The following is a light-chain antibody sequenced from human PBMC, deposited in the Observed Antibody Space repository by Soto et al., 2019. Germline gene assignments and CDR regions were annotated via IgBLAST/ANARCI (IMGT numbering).Light chain of an antibody. J-gene: IGKJ1*01. Sequence: EIVMTQSPATLSVSPGERSTLSCRASQSVSSYLAWYQQKLGQXPRXXIYDASNRATGVPARFSGSGSGTDLTITISSLQPEDCETYDGQQSYSTLGTFGQGTKVDIK. CDR3: QQSYSTLGT. CDR1: QSVSSY. V-gene: IGKV3D-15*01. CDR2: DAS.